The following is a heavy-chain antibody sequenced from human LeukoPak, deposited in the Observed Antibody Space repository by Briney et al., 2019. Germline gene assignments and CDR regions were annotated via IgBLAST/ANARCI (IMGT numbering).Heavy chain of an antibody. J-gene: IGHJ4*02. D-gene: IGHD2-15*01. CDR2: ISYDGSNK. V-gene: IGHV3-30-3*01. CDR3: VRDNPRCCGVVPANIDDY. CDR1: GFTFSSYA. Sequence: GGSLRLSCAASGFTFSSYAMHWVRQAPGKGLEWVAVISYDGSNKYYADSVKGRFTISRDNSKNTLYLQMNSLRAEDTAVYYCVRDNPRCCGVVPANIDDYWGQGSLVTVSS.